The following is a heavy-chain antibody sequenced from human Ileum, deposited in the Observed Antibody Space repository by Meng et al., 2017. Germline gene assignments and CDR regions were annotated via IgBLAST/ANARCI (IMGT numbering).Heavy chain of an antibody. CDR3: TGGPDSAKSGY. CDR1: GGSFSGYF. J-gene: IGHJ4*02. CDR2: IYHSGSA. D-gene: IGHD1-14*01. Sequence: QAQFQEWGAGLLKPSETLSLTGLVYGGSFSGYFWSWIRQPPGKGLQWIGEIYHSGSANYNPSIKSRVTISVDTSKNQFSLRLTSVTAADSALYYCTGGPDSAKSGYWGQGTLVTVSS. V-gene: IGHV4-34*01.